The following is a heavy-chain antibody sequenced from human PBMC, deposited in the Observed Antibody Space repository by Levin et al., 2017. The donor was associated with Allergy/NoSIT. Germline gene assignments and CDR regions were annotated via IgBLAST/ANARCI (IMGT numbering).Heavy chain of an antibody. D-gene: IGHD3-9*01. CDR1: GFTFSNYA. CDR3: AKGGPLQYFYPYTMDV. CDR2: FTGSGNST. V-gene: IGHV3-23*01. J-gene: IGHJ6*02. Sequence: GGSLRLSCAASGFTFSNYAMNWVRQAPGKGLEWVSAFTGSGNSTYYADSVRGRFTISRDNSKNTLYLQMNSLRAEDTAVYYCAKGGPLQYFYPYTMDVWGQGTTVTVSS.